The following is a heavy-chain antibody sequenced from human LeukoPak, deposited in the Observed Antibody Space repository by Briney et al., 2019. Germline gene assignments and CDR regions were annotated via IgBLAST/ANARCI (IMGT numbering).Heavy chain of an antibody. CDR1: GGSFSGYF. J-gene: IGHJ3*02. V-gene: IGHV4-34*01. CDR2: INHSGST. D-gene: IGHD5-18*01. CDR3: ARDFASLQLWGSRGAFDI. Sequence: SETLSLTCAVYGGSFSGYFWSWIRQPPGKGLEWIGEINHSGSTNYNPSLKSRVTISVDTSKNQFSLKLSSVTAADTAVYYCARDFASLQLWGSRGAFDIWGQGTMVTVSS.